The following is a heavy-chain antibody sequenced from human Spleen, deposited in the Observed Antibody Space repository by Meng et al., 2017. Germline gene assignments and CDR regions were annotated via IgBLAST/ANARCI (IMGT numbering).Heavy chain of an antibody. CDR2: INHSGST. CDR1: GGSFSGYY. V-gene: IGHV4-34*01. Sequence: GSLRLSCAVYGGSFSGYYWSWIRQPPGKGLEWIGEINHSGSTNYNPSLKSRVTISVDTSKNQFSLKLSSVTAADTAVYYCARCVRYYDFWSGYYFSDAFDIWGQGTMVTVSS. J-gene: IGHJ3*02. D-gene: IGHD3-3*01. CDR3: ARCVRYYDFWSGYYFSDAFDI.